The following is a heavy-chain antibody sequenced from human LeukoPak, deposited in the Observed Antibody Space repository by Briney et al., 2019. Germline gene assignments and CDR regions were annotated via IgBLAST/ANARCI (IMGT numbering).Heavy chain of an antibody. D-gene: IGHD4-23*01. CDR1: GYTFTSYY. Sequence: ASVTVSCKASGYTFTSYYMHWVRQAPGQGLEWMGIINPSGGSTSYAQKFQGRVTMTRDTSTSTVYMELSSLRSEDTAVYYCARSPLVVTPDYWGQGTLVTVSS. CDR2: INPSGGST. J-gene: IGHJ4*02. V-gene: IGHV1-46*01. CDR3: ARSPLVVTPDY.